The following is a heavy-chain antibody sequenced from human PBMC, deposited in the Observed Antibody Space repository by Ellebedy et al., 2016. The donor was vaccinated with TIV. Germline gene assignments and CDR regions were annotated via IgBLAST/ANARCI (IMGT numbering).Heavy chain of an antibody. CDR1: GGTFNSFA. V-gene: IGHV1-69*13. D-gene: IGHD2-2*01. CDR2: TIPMSGTV. CDR3: ARDGCTSSSCHKYYFYYMDV. J-gene: IGHJ6*03. Sequence: SVKVSCXASGGTFNSFAINWLRQAPGQGLEWMGGTIPMSGTVDYAQKFQGRVTITADESTSTAYMELSSLRSEDTAVYYCARDGCTSSSCHKYYFYYMDVWGKGTAVTVSS.